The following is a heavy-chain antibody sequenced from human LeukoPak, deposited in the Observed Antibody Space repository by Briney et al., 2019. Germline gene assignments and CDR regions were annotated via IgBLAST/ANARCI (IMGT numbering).Heavy chain of an antibody. Sequence: ASVKVSCKASGYTFTSYYMHWLRQAPGQGLEWMGIINPSGGSTSYAQKFQGRVTMTRDTSTSTVYMELSSLRSEDTAVYYCARAPPVGAGDHWGQGTLVTVSS. CDR1: GYTFTSYY. D-gene: IGHD1-26*01. CDR2: INPSGGST. J-gene: IGHJ4*02. CDR3: ARAPPVGAGDH. V-gene: IGHV1-46*01.